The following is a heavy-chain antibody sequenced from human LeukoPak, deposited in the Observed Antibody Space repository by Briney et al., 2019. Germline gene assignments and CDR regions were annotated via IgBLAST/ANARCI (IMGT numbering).Heavy chain of an antibody. V-gene: IGHV1-2*02. Sequence: GASVKVSCKASGYTFTGYYMHRVRQAPGQGLEWMGWINPNSGGTNYAQKFQGRVTMTRDTSISTAYMELSRLRSDDTAVYYCARDRDYGDYLNWFDPWGQGTLVTVSS. CDR1: GYTFTGYY. J-gene: IGHJ5*02. D-gene: IGHD4-17*01. CDR3: ARDRDYGDYLNWFDP. CDR2: INPNSGGT.